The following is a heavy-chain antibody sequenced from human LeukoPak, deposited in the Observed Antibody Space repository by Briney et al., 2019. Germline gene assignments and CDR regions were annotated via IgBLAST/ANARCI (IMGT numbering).Heavy chain of an antibody. CDR3: ARWGLGYYDSSGYPRGLSDY. Sequence: ASVKVSCKASGYTFTGYYMHWVRQAPGQGLEWMGWINPNSGGTNYAQKFQGRVTMTRDTSISTAYMELSRLRSDDTAVYYCARWGLGYYDSSGYPRGLSDYWGQGTLVTVSS. CDR1: GYTFTGYY. J-gene: IGHJ4*02. CDR2: INPNSGGT. D-gene: IGHD3-22*01. V-gene: IGHV1-2*02.